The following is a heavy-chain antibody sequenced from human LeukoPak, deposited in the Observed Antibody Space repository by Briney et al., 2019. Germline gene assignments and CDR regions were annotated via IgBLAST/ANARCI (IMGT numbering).Heavy chain of an antibody. Sequence: GSSVKVSCKASGGTFSSYAISWVRQAPGQGLEWMGWISAYNGNTNYAQKLQGRVTMTTDTSTSTVYMELSSLRSEDTAVYYCARGGVIRGTHDAFDIWGQGTMVTVSS. V-gene: IGHV1-18*01. CDR1: GGTFSSYA. CDR3: ARGGVIRGTHDAFDI. D-gene: IGHD3-3*01. J-gene: IGHJ3*02. CDR2: ISAYNGNT.